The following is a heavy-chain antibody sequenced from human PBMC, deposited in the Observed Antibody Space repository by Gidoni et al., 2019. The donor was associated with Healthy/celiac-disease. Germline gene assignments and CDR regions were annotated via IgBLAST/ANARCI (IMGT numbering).Heavy chain of an antibody. CDR1: GYTFTSYG. V-gene: IGHV1-18*01. CDR2: ISAYNGNT. Sequence: QVQLVQSGAEVTKPGASVKVSCKASGYTFTSYGISWVRQAPGQGLEWMGWISAYNGNTNYAQKLQGRVTMTTDTSTSTAYMELRSLRSDDTAVYYCATVILTDYYYYGMDVWGQGTTVTVSS. J-gene: IGHJ6*02. CDR3: ATVILTDYYYYGMDV. D-gene: IGHD3-9*01.